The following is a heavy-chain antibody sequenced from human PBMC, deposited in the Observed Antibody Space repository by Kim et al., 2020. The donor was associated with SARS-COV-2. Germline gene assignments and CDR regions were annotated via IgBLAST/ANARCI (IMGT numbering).Heavy chain of an antibody. CDR1: GFTFSSYW. Sequence: GGSLRLSCAASGFTFSSYWMSWVRQAPGKGLEWVANIKQDGSEKYYVDSVKGRFTISRDNAKNSLYLQMNSLRAEDTAVYYCARGGRRMGRSLDYWGQGTLVTVSS. V-gene: IGHV3-7*01. CDR2: IKQDGSEK. D-gene: IGHD3-10*01. CDR3: ARGGRRMGRSLDY. J-gene: IGHJ4*02.